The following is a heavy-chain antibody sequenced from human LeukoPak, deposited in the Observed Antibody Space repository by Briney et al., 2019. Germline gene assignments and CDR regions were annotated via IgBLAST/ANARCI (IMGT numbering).Heavy chain of an antibody. CDR1: GGSISSGDYY. CDR2: IYYSGST. V-gene: IGHV4-30-4*01. J-gene: IGHJ4*02. Sequence: SETLSLTCTVSGGSISSGDYYWSWIRQPPGKGLEWIGYIYYSGSTYYNPSLKSRLTISVDTYKNQFSLKLSSVTAADTALYYCARSDYGDAYYFGYWGQGTLVTVSS. D-gene: IGHD4-17*01. CDR3: ARSDYGDAYYFGY.